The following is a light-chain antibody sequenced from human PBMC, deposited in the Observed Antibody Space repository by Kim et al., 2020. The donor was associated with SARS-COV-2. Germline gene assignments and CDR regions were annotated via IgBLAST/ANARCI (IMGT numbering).Light chain of an antibody. CDR3: SSYTTKKTWV. V-gene: IGLV2-14*04. Sequence: GQSSTSSFSQTTSDIGYYTSVSWYQQYPGKAPKPVLYDVNKRPSGVPDRFSCSTSGNPSFLTISGLHSEDYAVYHCSSYTTKKTWVFGGGTQLTVL. J-gene: IGLJ3*02. CDR2: DVN. CDR1: TSDIGYYTS.